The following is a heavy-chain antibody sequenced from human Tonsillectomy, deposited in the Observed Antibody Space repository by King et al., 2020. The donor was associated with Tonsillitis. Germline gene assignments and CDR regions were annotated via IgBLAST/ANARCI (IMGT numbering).Heavy chain of an antibody. D-gene: IGHD1-26*01. V-gene: IGHV4-39*07. Sequence: QLQESGPGLVKPSETLSLTCTVSGGSISSSSYYWGWIRQPPGKGLEWIGSNYYSGSTYYNPSLKSRVTISVDTSKNQFSLKLSSVTAADTAVYYCARLGNGGSSPRYFDYWGQGTLVTVSS. CDR2: NYYSGST. CDR1: GGSISSSSYY. J-gene: IGHJ4*02. CDR3: ARLGNGGSSPRYFDY.